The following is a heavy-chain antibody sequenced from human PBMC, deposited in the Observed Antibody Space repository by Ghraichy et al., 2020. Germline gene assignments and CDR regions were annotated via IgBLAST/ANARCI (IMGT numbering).Heavy chain of an antibody. J-gene: IGHJ4*02. CDR2: IRGNGVKT. Sequence: GGSLRLSCAAAGFTFSNSAMSWLRQAPGKGLEWVSAIRGNGVKTYYAASVKGRFTVSRDNSKNSVFLQMNSLRAEDTAVYYCARETDTTGWYSADYWGQGTLFTVSS. CDR3: ARETDTTGWYSADY. D-gene: IGHD6-19*01. CDR1: GFTFSNSA. V-gene: IGHV3-23*01.